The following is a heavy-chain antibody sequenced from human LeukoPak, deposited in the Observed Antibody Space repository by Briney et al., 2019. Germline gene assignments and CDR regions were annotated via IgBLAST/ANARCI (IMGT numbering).Heavy chain of an antibody. V-gene: IGHV3-23*01. D-gene: IGHD3-22*01. CDR2: ISGSGGST. J-gene: IGHJ4*02. CDR1: GFTFSSYG. Sequence: GGSLRLSCAASGFTFSSYGMSWARQAPGKGLEWVSAISGSGGSTYYADSVKGRFTISRDNSKNTLYLQMNSLRAEDTAVYYCAKFHYYDSSGSSDYWGQGTLVTVSS. CDR3: AKFHYYDSSGSSDY.